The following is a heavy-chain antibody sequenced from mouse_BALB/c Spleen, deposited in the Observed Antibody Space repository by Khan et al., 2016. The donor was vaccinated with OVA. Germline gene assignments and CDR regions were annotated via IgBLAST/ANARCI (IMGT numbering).Heavy chain of an antibody. CDR2: IYPGDGDT. V-gene: IGHV1-80*01. J-gene: IGHJ3*01. D-gene: IGHD2-14*01. CDR1: GYAFSNYW. CDR3: ARSGYDYFAY. Sequence: QVRLQQSGAELVRPGSSVKISCKASGYAFSNYWMNWVKQRPGQGLEWIGQIYPGDGDTSFNGKFRGKATLTADKSSSTAYMQLSSLTSEDSAVYFCARSGYDYFAYWDQGTLVTVSA.